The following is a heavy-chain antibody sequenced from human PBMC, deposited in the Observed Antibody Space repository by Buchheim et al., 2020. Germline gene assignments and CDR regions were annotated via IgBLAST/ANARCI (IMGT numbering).Heavy chain of an antibody. D-gene: IGHD6-13*01. Sequence: QVTLRESGPALVKPTQTLTLTCTFSGFSPSTSGMCVSWIRQPPGKALEWLARIDWDDDKYYSTSLKTRLTISKDTSKNQVVLTMTNMDPVDTATYYCARISIAAEDYYYYYMDVWGKGTT. CDR2: IDWDDDK. V-gene: IGHV2-70*15. CDR3: ARISIAAEDYYYYYMDV. CDR1: GFSPSTSGMC. J-gene: IGHJ6*03.